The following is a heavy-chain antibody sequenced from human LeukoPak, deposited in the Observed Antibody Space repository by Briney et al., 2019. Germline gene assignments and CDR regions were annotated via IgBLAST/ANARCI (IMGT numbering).Heavy chain of an antibody. Sequence: GGSLRLSCAASGFIFRDYAMTWVRQTPGKGPEWVSTIAYIGSFYADSVKGRFSISRDDSNNTLYLQMNNLRADDSAVYFCVKGLHMLDYWGQGTLVTVSS. CDR1: GFIFRDYA. CDR2: IAYIGS. V-gene: IGHV3-23*01. CDR3: VKGLHMLDY. D-gene: IGHD3-16*01. J-gene: IGHJ4*02.